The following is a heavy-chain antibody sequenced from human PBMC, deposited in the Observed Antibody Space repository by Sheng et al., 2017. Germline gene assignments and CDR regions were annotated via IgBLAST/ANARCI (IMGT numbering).Heavy chain of an antibody. D-gene: IGHD1-26*01. CDR2: IMPMLGAP. CDR3: ARDRGAKDAFDI. V-gene: IGHV1-69*13. Sequence: QVHLVQSGAEVKKPGSSVKVSCKGSGGSLSNYIISWMRQAPGQGFEWMGGIMPMLGAPNYAQKFQGRVTNTADESTSTAYMELSSLRSDDTAVYYCARDRGAKDAFDIWGQGTMVTVSS. CDR1: GGSLSNYI. J-gene: IGHJ3*02.